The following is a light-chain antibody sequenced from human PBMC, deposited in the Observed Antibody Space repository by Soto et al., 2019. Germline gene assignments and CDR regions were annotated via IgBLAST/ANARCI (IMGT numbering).Light chain of an antibody. CDR2: GHS. Sequence: QSVLTQPPSVSGAPGQRVTISCTGSNSNIGAGYDVHWYQQLPGTAPKLLIYGHSNRPSGVPDRFSGSKSGTSASLAITGLQADDEADYYCQSYDSSLSTYVFGTGTKLTVL. J-gene: IGLJ1*01. CDR1: NSNIGAGYD. V-gene: IGLV1-40*01. CDR3: QSYDSSLSTYV.